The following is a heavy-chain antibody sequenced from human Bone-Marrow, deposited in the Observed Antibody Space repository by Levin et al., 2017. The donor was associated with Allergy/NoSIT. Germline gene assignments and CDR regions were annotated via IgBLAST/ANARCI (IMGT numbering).Heavy chain of an antibody. Sequence: GESLKISCAASGFTFSSYSINWVRQAPGKGLEWVSSISSSSSYIYYADSVKGRFTISRDNAKNSLYLQMNSLRAEDTAVYYCARVRTENWYFAYWGQGTLVTVSS. CDR3: ARVRTENWYFAY. CDR1: GFTFSSYS. J-gene: IGHJ4*02. CDR2: ISSSSSYI. D-gene: IGHD1-1*01. V-gene: IGHV3-21*01.